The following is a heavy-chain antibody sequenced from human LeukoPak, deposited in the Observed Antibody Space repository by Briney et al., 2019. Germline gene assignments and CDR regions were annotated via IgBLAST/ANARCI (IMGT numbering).Heavy chain of an antibody. V-gene: IGHV3-9*01. CDR1: GFTFNDHA. CDR2: INWNSDNI. J-gene: IGHJ3*02. Sequence: PGRSLRLSCAASGFTFNDHAMYWVRQNPGEGLEWVSGINWNSDNIGYADSVKGRFTISRDDAKNSLFLQMNSLRTEDTALYYCARASYYYDTTGLCAVDIWGQGTMVTVSS. CDR3: ARASYYYDTTGLCAVDI. D-gene: IGHD3-22*01.